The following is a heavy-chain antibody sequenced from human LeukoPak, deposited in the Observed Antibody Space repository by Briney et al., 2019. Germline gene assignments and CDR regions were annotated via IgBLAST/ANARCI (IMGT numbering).Heavy chain of an antibody. CDR3: TRMTTGHDY. CDR1: GVSFNDYY. D-gene: IGHD4-17*01. V-gene: IGHV4-34*01. J-gene: IGHJ4*02. CDR2: INHSGYT. Sequence: SETLSLTCAVSGVSFNDYYWSWARQTPGKGLEWIGEINHSGYTNDSPSLKSRVTLSIDTSRKQFSLNLRSVTVADTGIYYCTRMTTGHDYWGQGTLVTVSS.